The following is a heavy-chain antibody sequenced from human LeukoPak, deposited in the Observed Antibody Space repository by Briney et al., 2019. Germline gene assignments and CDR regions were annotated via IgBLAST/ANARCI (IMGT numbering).Heavy chain of an antibody. J-gene: IGHJ3*02. V-gene: IGHV4-34*01. D-gene: IGHD4/OR15-4a*01. Sequence: SETLSLTCAVYGGSFSGYYWSWIRQPPGKGLEWIGEINHSGSTNYNPSLKSRVTISVDTSKNQFSLKLSSVTAADTAVYYCASDTYDSGAFDIWGQGTMVTVSS. CDR2: INHSGST. CDR1: GGSFSGYY. CDR3: ASDTYDSGAFDI.